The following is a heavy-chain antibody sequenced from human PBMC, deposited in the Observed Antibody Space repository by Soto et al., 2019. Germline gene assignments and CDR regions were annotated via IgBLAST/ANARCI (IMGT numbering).Heavy chain of an antibody. D-gene: IGHD6-13*01. V-gene: IGHV3-30-3*01. CDR2: ISYDGSNK. J-gene: IGHJ6*02. Sequence: QVQLVESRGGVVQPGRSLRLSCAASGFTFSSYAMHWVRQAPGKGLEWVAVISYDGSNKYYADSVKGRFTISRDNSKNTLYLQMNSLRAEDTAVYYCARDRSSSWYYYGMDVWGQGTTVTVSS. CDR1: GFTFSSYA. CDR3: ARDRSSSWYYYGMDV.